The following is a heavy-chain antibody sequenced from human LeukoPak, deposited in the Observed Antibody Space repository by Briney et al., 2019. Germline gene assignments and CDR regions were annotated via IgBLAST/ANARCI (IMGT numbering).Heavy chain of an antibody. CDR3: ARERGTSLRFLEWPYYYMDV. J-gene: IGHJ6*03. D-gene: IGHD3-3*01. Sequence: TSETLSLTCAVYGGSFSGYYWSWIRQPPGKGLEWIGEINHSGSTNYNPSLKSRVTISVDTSKNQFSLKLSSVTAADTAVYYCARERGTSLRFLEWPYYYMDVWDKGTTVTVSS. V-gene: IGHV4-34*01. CDR1: GGSFSGYY. CDR2: INHSGST.